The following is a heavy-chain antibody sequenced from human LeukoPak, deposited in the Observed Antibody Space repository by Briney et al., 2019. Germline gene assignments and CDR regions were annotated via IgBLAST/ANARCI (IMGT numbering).Heavy chain of an antibody. CDR3: ASSGAGWSLDY. CDR2: ISSNSNYV. D-gene: IGHD6-19*01. Sequence: GGSLRLSCAASGFTFSHYTMNWVRQAPGNGLEWVASISSNSNYVHYVDSVKGRFTISRDNARNSMSLQMSRLRVEDTAVYYCASSGAGWSLDYWGQGTLVTV. CDR1: GFTFSHYT. J-gene: IGHJ4*02. V-gene: IGHV3-21*01.